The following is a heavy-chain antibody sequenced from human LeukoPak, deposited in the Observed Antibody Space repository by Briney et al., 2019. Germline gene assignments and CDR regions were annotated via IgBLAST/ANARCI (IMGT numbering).Heavy chain of an antibody. CDR1: GFDFSSYA. D-gene: IGHD4-11*01. Sequence: GGSLRLSCVASGFDFSSYAMTWVRQAPGRGLEWVSVIYSGGSTYYADSVKGRFTISRDNSKNTLYLQMNSLRAEDTAVYYCASSRDYPTGLDYWGQGTLVTVSS. CDR3: ASSRDYPTGLDY. V-gene: IGHV3-66*01. CDR2: IYSGGST. J-gene: IGHJ4*02.